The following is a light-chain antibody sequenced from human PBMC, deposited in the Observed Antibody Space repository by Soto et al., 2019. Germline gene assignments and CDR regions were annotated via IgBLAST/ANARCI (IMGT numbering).Light chain of an antibody. J-gene: IGLJ2*01. CDR1: SNDIGAYNY. CDR2: EVT. CDR3: GSYASATLI. V-gene: IGLV2-14*03. Sequence: QSALTQPASVSGSPGQSITISCTGTSNDIGAYNYVSWYQQYPGKVPTLIIYEVTFRPSGVSNRFTGSKSGNTASLTISGLQTGDEADYYCGSYASATLIFGGGTKVTVL.